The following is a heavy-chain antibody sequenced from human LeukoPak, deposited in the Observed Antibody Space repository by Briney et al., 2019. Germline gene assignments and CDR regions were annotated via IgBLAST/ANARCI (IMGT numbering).Heavy chain of an antibody. CDR3: ARDGYCSGGSCYITGPNWFDP. D-gene: IGHD2-15*01. CDR2: ISYDGSNK. J-gene: IGHJ5*02. Sequence: GGSLRLSCAASGFTFSSYAMHWVRQAPGKGLGWVAVISYDGSNKYYADSVKGRFTIPRDNSKNTLYLQMNSLRAEDTAVYYCARDGYCSGGSCYITGPNWFDPWGQGTLVTVSS. CDR1: GFTFSSYA. V-gene: IGHV3-30-3*01.